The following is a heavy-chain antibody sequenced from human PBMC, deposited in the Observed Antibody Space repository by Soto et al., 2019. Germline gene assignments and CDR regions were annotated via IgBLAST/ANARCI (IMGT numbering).Heavy chain of an antibody. Sequence: HGESLKISCRGSGYSFTNYWIGWVRQMPGKGPEWMRIIYPGDSNTRYSPSFQGQVTISADKSISTAYLQWSSLKASDTAIYYCARLAGANYYYGMDFWGPGTTVTVSS. D-gene: IGHD3-10*01. CDR3: ARLAGANYYYGMDF. J-gene: IGHJ6*02. V-gene: IGHV5-51*01. CDR2: IYPGDSNT. CDR1: GYSFTNYW.